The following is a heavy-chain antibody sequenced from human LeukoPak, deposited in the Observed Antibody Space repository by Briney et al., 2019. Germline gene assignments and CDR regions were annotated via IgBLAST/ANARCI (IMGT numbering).Heavy chain of an antibody. CDR1: GYSFTDYD. D-gene: IGHD5-24*01. V-gene: IGHV1-69*06. J-gene: IGHJ3*02. CDR3: ARVRDGYNDAFDI. CDR2: IIPIFGTA. Sequence: GASVKVSCKTSGYSFTDYDIHWVRQATGQGLEWMGGIIPIFGTANYAQKFQGRVTITADKSTSTLYMELSSLRSEDTAVYYCARVRDGYNDAFDIWGQGTMVTVSS.